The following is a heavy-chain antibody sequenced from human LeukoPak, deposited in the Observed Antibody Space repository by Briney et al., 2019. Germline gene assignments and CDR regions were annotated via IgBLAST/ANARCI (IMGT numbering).Heavy chain of an antibody. CDR3: ARGDYYGSGNYYKKTVDY. V-gene: IGHV1-18*01. D-gene: IGHD3-10*01. Sequence: GASVKVSCKASGYTFTSYAMHWVRQAPGQRLEWMGWISAYNGNTNYAQKLQGRVTMTTDTSTSTAYMELRSLRSDDTAVYFCARGDYYGSGNYYKKTVDYWGQGTLVTVSS. CDR2: ISAYNGNT. J-gene: IGHJ4*02. CDR1: GYTFTSYA.